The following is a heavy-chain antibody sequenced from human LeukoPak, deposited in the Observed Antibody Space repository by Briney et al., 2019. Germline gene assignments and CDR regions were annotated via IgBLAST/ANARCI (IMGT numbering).Heavy chain of an antibody. Sequence: PGGSLRLSCAASGFTFVSFWMSWVRQAPGKGLEWVAVISYDGSNKYYADSVKGRFTISRDNSKNTLYLQMNSLRAEDTAVYYCAKLHTPYGGNPAGSSFDYWGQGTLVTVSS. J-gene: IGHJ4*02. CDR3: AKLHTPYGGNPAGSSFDY. V-gene: IGHV3-30*18. D-gene: IGHD4-23*01. CDR2: ISYDGSNK. CDR1: GFTFVSFW.